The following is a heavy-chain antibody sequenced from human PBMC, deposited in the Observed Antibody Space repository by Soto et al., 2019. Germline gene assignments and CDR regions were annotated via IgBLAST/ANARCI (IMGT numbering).Heavy chain of an antibody. Sequence: GGSLRLSCAASGFTFTSYPMTWVRQAPGKGLERVSSISESGVSTYYADSVKGRFTISRDNSKNTLYLQVISLSGEDTAVYYCVQCSVGTCYYFDYWGQGILVTVS. CDR2: ISESGVST. CDR3: VQCSVGTCYYFDY. CDR1: GFTFTSYP. J-gene: IGHJ4*02. D-gene: IGHD2-15*01. V-gene: IGHV3-23*01.